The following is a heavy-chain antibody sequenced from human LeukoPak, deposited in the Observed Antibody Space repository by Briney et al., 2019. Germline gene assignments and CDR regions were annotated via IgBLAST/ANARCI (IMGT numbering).Heavy chain of an antibody. Sequence: PGGSLRLSCAASGFTFSSYEMNWVRQAPGKGLEWVSYISSSGSTIYYADSVKGRFTISRDNAKNSLYLEMNSLRAEDTAVYYCARVESLYYYFIDVWGKGTTVTVSS. CDR1: GFTFSSYE. J-gene: IGHJ6*03. CDR3: ARVESLYYYFIDV. D-gene: IGHD5-24*01. V-gene: IGHV3-48*03. CDR2: ISSSGSTI.